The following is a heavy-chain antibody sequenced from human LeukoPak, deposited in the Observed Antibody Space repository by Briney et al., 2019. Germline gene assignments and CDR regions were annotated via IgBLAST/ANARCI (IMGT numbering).Heavy chain of an antibody. CDR3: ARRSHLVGAPFDI. D-gene: IGHD1-26*01. J-gene: IGHJ3*02. CDR1: GGSISSYY. V-gene: IGHV4-59*08. Sequence: SETLSLTCTVSGGSISSYYWTWIRQTPGRGLEWIGQIYYIGSTNYNPSLKSRVTFSVDTSKNQFSLKPNFVTAADTAVYYCARRSHLVGAPFDIWGQGTMVTVSS. CDR2: IYYIGST.